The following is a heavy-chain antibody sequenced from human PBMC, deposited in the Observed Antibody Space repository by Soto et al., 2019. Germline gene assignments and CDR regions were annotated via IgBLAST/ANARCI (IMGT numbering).Heavy chain of an antibody. CDR2: INQHGTEK. CDR1: GVNFSNHW. CDR3: ATDILDY. Sequence: GGSLRLSCVASGVNFSNHWMTWARQAPGKGLEWVANINQHGTEKFYVDSVEGRSSISRDNAYHSVYLQMNSLRAEDTAIYYCATDILDYWGQGTSVTVSS. V-gene: IGHV3-7*05. J-gene: IGHJ4*02.